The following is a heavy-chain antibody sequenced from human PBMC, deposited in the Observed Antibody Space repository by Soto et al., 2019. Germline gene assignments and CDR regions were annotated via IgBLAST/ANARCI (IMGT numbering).Heavy chain of an antibody. CDR3: ARSPRSSPYFDY. CDR2: IYPGDYET. CDR1: GYTFSNFW. Sequence: GESLKISCQCSGYTFSNFWIAWVRQLPGKGLEWMGIIYPGDYETRYSPSFHGKVTISADRSIGTAYLQWSSLEASDSAFYFCARSPRSSPYFDYWGQGALVAVSS. J-gene: IGHJ4*02. D-gene: IGHD6-13*01. V-gene: IGHV5-51*01.